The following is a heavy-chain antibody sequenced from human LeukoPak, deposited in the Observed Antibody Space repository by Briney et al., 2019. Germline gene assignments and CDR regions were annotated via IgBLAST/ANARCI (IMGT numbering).Heavy chain of an antibody. CDR2: ITGSGGTS. CDR3: AKGFCVGTSCYPRFGLGSN. CDR1: EFIFSSYA. Sequence: GGSLRLSCAASEFIFSSYAMSWVRQAPGKGLERVSGITGSGGTSYYTDSVRGRFTISRDNSKNTLYLQMNSLRAEDTAVYYCAKGFCVGTSCYPRFGLGSNWGQGTLVTVPS. D-gene: IGHD2-2*01. V-gene: IGHV3-23*01. J-gene: IGHJ4*02.